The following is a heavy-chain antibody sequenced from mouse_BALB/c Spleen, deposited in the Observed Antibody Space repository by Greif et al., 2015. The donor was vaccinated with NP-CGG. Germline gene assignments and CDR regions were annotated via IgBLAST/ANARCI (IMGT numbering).Heavy chain of an antibody. CDR2: INPSSGYT. CDR1: GYTFTSYT. V-gene: IGHV1-4*01. Sequence: VQGVESGAELARPGASVKMSCKASGYTFTSYTMHWVKQRPGQGLEWIGYINPSSGYTNYNQKFKDKATLTADKSSSTAYMQLSSLTSEDSAVYCCARGDGYYYFDYWGQGTTLTVSS. CDR3: ARGDGYYYFDY. D-gene: IGHD2-3*01. J-gene: IGHJ2*01.